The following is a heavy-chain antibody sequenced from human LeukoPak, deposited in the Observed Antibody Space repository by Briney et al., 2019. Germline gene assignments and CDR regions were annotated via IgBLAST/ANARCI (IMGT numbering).Heavy chain of an antibody. V-gene: IGHV3-53*01. J-gene: IGHJ4*02. CDR3: AKKTWDSSAWYFFDY. Sequence: GGSLRLSCAASGFTVSSNYMSWVRQAPGKGLEWVSVAFSGGSTSYADSVKGRFTISRDNSKNTLYLQMNSLRAEDTAVYYCAKKTWDSSAWYFFDYWGQGTLVTVSS. D-gene: IGHD3-22*01. CDR1: GFTVSSNY. CDR2: AFSGGST.